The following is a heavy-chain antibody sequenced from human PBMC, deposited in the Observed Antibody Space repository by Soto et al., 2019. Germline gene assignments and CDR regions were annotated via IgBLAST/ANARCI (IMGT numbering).Heavy chain of an antibody. CDR3: ATEPPGAGAFDI. D-gene: IGHD3-10*01. Sequence: PGGSLRLSCAGSGFNFSSYTLNWVRQTPGKGLEWVASTTNNSNYIYYAASVEGRFTISRDNAKNSLCLHMHSLRAEDTAVYYCATEPPGAGAFDIWGQGTLVTVSS. J-gene: IGHJ3*02. CDR1: GFNFSSYT. V-gene: IGHV3-21*06. CDR2: TTNNSNYI.